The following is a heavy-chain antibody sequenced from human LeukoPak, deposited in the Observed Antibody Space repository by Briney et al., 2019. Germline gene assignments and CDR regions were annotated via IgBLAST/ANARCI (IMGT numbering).Heavy chain of an antibody. J-gene: IGHJ4*02. CDR3: AKDQDASSWYGGLDY. CDR2: ISSSGSTI. D-gene: IGHD6-13*01. CDR1: GFTFSSYE. Sequence: GGSLRLSCAASGFTFSSYEMNWVRQAPGKGLEWVSYISSSGSTIYYADSVKGRFTISRDNAKNSLYLQMNSLRAEDMAFYYCAKDQDASSWYGGLDYWGQGTLVTVSS. V-gene: IGHV3-48*03.